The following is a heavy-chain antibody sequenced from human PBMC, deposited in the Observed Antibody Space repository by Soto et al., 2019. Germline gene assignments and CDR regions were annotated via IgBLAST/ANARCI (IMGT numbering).Heavy chain of an antibody. CDR2: IWYDGSNK. Sequence: GGPQRLSYAASEFNFSSYGMHWVRQDPGKGLEWGAVIWYDGSNKYYSDSVEGRFTISRDDAKNSLFLQRDSLRAEETATYYCKKNQHPTNKGWFDPGGGGPLVPVSS. V-gene: IGHV3-33*03. CDR1: EFNFSSYG. J-gene: IGHJ5*02. D-gene: IGHD3-10*01. CDR3: KKNQHPTNKGWFDP.